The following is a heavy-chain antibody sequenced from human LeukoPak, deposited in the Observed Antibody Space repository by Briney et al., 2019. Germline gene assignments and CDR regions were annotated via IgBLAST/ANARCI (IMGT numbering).Heavy chain of an antibody. CDR3: ARSYYYDGSGWGDY. V-gene: IGHV3-23*01. Sequence: GGSLRLSCAASGFIFSSYAMSWVRQAPGMGLEWVSGITGSGGSTYVDSVKGRFTISRDDSKNTLYLQMNSLRVEDTAVYYCARSYYYDGSGWGDYWGQGTLVTVSS. CDR1: GFIFSSYA. CDR2: ITGSGGST. D-gene: IGHD3-22*01. J-gene: IGHJ4*02.